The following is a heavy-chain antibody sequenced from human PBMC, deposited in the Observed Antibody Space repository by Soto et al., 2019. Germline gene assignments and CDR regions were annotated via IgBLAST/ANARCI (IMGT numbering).Heavy chain of an antibody. CDR2: IYWDDDK. D-gene: IGHD3-3*01. J-gene: IGHJ4*02. CDR1: GFSLTTSGVG. Sequence: QITLNESGPTVVNPAETLTLTCTLSGFSLTTSGVGVGWIRQSPGKAPERLALIYWDDDKRYSASLKSRLTITKDTSKNQVVLTMASVNPTDTATYYCAHRILSVVFGLVTTTASYFDFWGRGTPVVVSS. CDR3: AHRILSVVFGLVTTTASYFDF. V-gene: IGHV2-5*02.